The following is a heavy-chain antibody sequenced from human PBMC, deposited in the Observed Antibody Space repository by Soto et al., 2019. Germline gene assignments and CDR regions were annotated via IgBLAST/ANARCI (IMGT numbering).Heavy chain of an antibody. V-gene: IGHV3-30*18. CDR2: ISYDGSNK. CDR3: AKDRQLVMDY. CDR1: GFTFSSYG. Sequence: PGGSLRLSCAASGFTFSSYGMHWVRQAPGKGLEWVAVISYDGSNKYYADSVKGRFTISRDNSKNTLYLQMNSLRAEDTAVYYCAKDRQLVMDYWGQGTLVTVSS. D-gene: IGHD6-13*01. J-gene: IGHJ4*02.